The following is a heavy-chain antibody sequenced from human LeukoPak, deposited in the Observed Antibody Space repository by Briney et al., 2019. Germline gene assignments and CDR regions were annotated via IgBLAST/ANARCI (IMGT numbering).Heavy chain of an antibody. Sequence: PGGSLRLSCAASGFTFSSYWMSWVRQAPGKGLEWVANIKQDGSEKHYVDSVKGRFTISRDNAKNSLYLQMNSLRAEDTAVYYCARDDISRTQGYCSGGSCYLIYYYYYGMDVWGQGTTVTVSS. V-gene: IGHV3-7*01. CDR3: ARDDISRTQGYCSGGSCYLIYYYYYGMDV. D-gene: IGHD2-15*01. J-gene: IGHJ6*02. CDR1: GFTFSSYW. CDR2: IKQDGSEK.